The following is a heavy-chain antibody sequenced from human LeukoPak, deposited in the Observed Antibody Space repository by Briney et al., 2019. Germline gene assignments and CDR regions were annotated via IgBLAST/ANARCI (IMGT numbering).Heavy chain of an antibody. V-gene: IGHV4-59*01. CDR1: GGSISSYY. CDR2: IYYSGST. CDR3: ARIRWEFFDY. J-gene: IGHJ4*02. Sequence: SETLSLTCTVAGGSISSYYWSWIRQPPGKGLEWIGYIYYSGSTNYNPSLKSRVTISVDTSKNQFSPKLSSVTAADTAVYYCARIRWEFFDYWGQGTLVTVSS. D-gene: IGHD3-10*01.